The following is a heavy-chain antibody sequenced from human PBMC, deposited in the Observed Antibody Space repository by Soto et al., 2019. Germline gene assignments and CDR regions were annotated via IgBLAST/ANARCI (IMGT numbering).Heavy chain of an antibody. V-gene: IGHV1-69*06. J-gene: IGHJ3*02. D-gene: IGHD3-22*01. Sequence: QVQLVQSGAEVKKPGSSVKVSCKASVGTFSNYVISWVRQAPGQGLAWMGRIIPIFGTTIYAQNFQGRLTSTADKSTSTAYMELNSLRCEDTAVYYFAREKCKYNYGSRGYQDGDGGFDIWGQCTMVTASS. CDR1: VGTFSNYV. CDR3: AREKCKYNYGSRGYQDGDGGFDI. CDR2: IIPIFGTT.